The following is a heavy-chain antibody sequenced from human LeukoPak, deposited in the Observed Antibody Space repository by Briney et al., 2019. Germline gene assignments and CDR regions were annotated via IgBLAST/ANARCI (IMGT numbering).Heavy chain of an antibody. J-gene: IGHJ5*02. CDR2: IYYSGST. CDR3: ARVNYDFWSGYQNWFDP. Sequence: PSQTLSLTCTVSGGSISSGDYYWSWIRQPPGKGLEWIGYIYYSGSTNYNPSLKSRVTISVDTSKNQFSLKLSSVTAADTAVYYCARVNYDFWSGYQNWFDPWGQGTLVTVSS. D-gene: IGHD3-3*01. V-gene: IGHV4-61*08. CDR1: GGSISSGDYY.